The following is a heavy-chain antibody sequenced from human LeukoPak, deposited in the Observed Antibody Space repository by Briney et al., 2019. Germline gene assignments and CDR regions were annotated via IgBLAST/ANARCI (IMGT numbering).Heavy chain of an antibody. J-gene: IGHJ4*02. V-gene: IGHV4-34*01. Sequence: SETLSFTCAVYGESFSGYSWTWIRQPPGKGLEWIGEMSHSGYPNYNPSLKSRVAISVDTSKNQFSLNLTSVTAADTAVYYCARPRLLYGSGPILVWGQGNLVTVSS. CDR3: ARPRLLYGSGPILV. CDR1: GESFSGYS. CDR2: MSHSGYP. D-gene: IGHD3-10*01.